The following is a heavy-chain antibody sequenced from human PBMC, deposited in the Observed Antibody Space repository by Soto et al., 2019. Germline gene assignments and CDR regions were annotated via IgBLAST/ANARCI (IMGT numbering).Heavy chain of an antibody. CDR3: ARWMSGSNSDWFDP. Sequence: QVQLGQSGAEVKKPGASVKVSCKASGYTFTRYGITWVRQAPGQGLEWMGWISADNGKTEYAQKIQGRVTMTTDTSTSTVYMELRSLRSDDTAVYYCARWMSGSNSDWFDPWGQGTQVTVSS. V-gene: IGHV1-18*04. CDR1: GYTFTRYG. J-gene: IGHJ5*02. D-gene: IGHD1-26*01. CDR2: ISADNGKT.